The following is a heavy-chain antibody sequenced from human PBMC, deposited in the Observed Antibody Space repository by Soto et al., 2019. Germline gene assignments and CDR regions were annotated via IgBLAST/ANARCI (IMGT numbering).Heavy chain of an antibody. CDR1: GCTFSSDS. V-gene: IGHV3-21*01. D-gene: IGHD2-21*02. J-gene: IGHJ6*02. CDR3: ARAETAWPLAYGLDV. Sequence: GGSLRLSWAASGCTFSSDSMHWVRQAPGKGLEWVSSIGTRSDIYYADSVKGRFTISRDNAKNSLSLQMNSMTAEDTAVYSCARAETAWPLAYGLDVWGQGTTVTVSS. CDR2: IGTRSDI.